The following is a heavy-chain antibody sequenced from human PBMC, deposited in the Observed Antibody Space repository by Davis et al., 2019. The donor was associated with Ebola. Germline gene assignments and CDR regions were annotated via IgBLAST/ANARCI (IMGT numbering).Heavy chain of an antibody. CDR2: IKQDGSEK. D-gene: IGHD2-15*01. Sequence: PGGSLRLSCAASGSTFSSYWMSWVRQAPGKGLEWVANIKQDGSEKYYVDSVKGRFTISRDNAKNSLYLQMNSLRAEDTAVYYCARRYCSGGSCYSYYYYGMDVWGQGTTVTVSS. CDR3: ARRYCSGGSCYSYYYYGMDV. V-gene: IGHV3-7*01. J-gene: IGHJ6*02. CDR1: GSTFSSYW.